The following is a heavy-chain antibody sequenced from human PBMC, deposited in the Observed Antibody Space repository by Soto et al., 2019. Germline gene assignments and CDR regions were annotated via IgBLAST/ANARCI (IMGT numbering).Heavy chain of an antibody. CDR1: GGSISSCSYY. Sequence: QVQLQESGPGLVKPSETLSLTCAVSGGSISSCSYYWDWIRQPPGKGLQWIGTIYYTGTSNYNPYLKSRVTISVDTSKSKSSLNLSSVTAADTAVYYCTRHAIGVVVPAAIRNWGQGSLVTFSS. D-gene: IGHD2-15*01. CDR3: TRHAIGVVVPAAIRN. J-gene: IGHJ4*02. CDR2: IYYTGTS. V-gene: IGHV4-39*01.